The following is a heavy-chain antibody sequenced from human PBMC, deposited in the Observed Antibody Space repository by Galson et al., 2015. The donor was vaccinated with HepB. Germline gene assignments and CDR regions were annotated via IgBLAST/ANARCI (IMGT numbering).Heavy chain of an antibody. V-gene: IGHV1-18*01. CDR1: GYTFTSYG. J-gene: IGHJ6*02. CDR3: ARWYCSGGSCLYYYYYYGMDV. CDR2: ISAYNGNT. Sequence: SVKVSCKASGYTFTSYGISWVRQAPGQGLEWMGWISAYNGNTNYAQKLQGRVTMTTDTSTSTAYMELRSLRSDDTAVYYCARWYCSGGSCLYYYYYYGMDVWGQGTTVTVSS. D-gene: IGHD2-15*01.